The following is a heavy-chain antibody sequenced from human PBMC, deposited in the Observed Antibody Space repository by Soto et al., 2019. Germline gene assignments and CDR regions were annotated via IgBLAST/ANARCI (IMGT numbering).Heavy chain of an antibody. J-gene: IGHJ4*02. D-gene: IGHD6-19*01. Sequence: GGSLRLSCAASGFTFTKAWMTWVRQTPGKGLEWVGRRKSRADVGTTDYAASVKDRFIISRDDSNDTLYLHMKRLKTDDTAVYYCTTASQWLPPYSCGQGALVTVS. V-gene: IGHV3-15*01. CDR1: GFTFTKAW. CDR3: TTASQWLPPYS. CDR2: RKSRADVGTT.